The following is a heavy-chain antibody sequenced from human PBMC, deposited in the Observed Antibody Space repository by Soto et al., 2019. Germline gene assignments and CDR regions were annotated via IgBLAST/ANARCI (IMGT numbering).Heavy chain of an antibody. CDR2: IKSDGSST. Sequence: GGSLRLSCAASGFMFSNYWMHLVRQSPGKGLEWVSRIKSDGSSTNYADSVKGRFTVSRDNAKSTRYLQMNSLGVEDTAVYYCATTAGAWWFDPWGHGTLVTVSS. J-gene: IGHJ5*02. CDR1: GFMFSNYW. D-gene: IGHD6-19*01. CDR3: ATTAGAWWFDP. V-gene: IGHV3-74*01.